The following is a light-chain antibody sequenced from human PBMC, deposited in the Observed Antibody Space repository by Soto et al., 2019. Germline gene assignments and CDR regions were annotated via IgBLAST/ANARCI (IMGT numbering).Light chain of an antibody. CDR1: QSVTGSS. Sequence: PGDRATLSCRASQSVTGSSLAWYQQKPGQAPRLLISDASTRASGIPDRFSGSGSGTDFTLTISRLEPEDFAVYYCQQYGTAPRTVGQGTKVDIK. V-gene: IGKV3-20*01. J-gene: IGKJ1*01. CDR2: DAS. CDR3: QQYGTAPRT.